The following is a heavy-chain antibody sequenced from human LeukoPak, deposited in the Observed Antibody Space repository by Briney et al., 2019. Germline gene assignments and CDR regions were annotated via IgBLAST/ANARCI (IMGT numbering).Heavy chain of an antibody. CDR2: IIPIFGTA. CDR1: GGTFSSYA. V-gene: IGHV1-69*06. CDR3: ARDPFRLRWTYYFDY. Sequence: ASVKVSCKASGGTFSSYAISWVRQAPGQGLEWMGGIIPIFGTANYAQKFQGRVTITADKSTSTAYMELSSLRSEDTAVYYCARDPFRLRWTYYFDYWGQGTLVTVSS. D-gene: IGHD4-23*01. J-gene: IGHJ4*02.